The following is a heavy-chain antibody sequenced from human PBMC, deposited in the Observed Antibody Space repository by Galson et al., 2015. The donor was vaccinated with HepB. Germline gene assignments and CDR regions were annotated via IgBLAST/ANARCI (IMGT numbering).Heavy chain of an antibody. V-gene: IGHV1-2*06. Sequence: SVKVSCKASGYTFTGYYMHWVRQAPGQGLEWMGRINPNSGGTNYAQKFQGRVTMTRDTSISTAYMELSRLRSDDTAVYYCARAAGDHCSSTSCPRRSYYYYYMDVWGKGTTVTVSS. CDR2: INPNSGGT. J-gene: IGHJ6*03. CDR3: ARAAGDHCSSTSCPRRSYYYYYMDV. CDR1: GYTFTGYY. D-gene: IGHD2-2*01.